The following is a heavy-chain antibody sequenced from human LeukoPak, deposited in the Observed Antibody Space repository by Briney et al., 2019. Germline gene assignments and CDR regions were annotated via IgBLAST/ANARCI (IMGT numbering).Heavy chain of an antibody. D-gene: IGHD4-17*01. J-gene: IGHJ4*02. CDR3: AREPDDYGDYVGS. V-gene: IGHV3-48*03. CDR1: GFTFSSYE. Sequence: GSLRLSCAASGFTFSSYEMNWVRQAPGKGLEWVSYISSSGSTIYYVDSVKGRFTISRDNAKNSLYLQMNSLRAEDTAVYYCAREPDDYGDYVGSWGQGTLVTVSS. CDR2: ISSSGSTI.